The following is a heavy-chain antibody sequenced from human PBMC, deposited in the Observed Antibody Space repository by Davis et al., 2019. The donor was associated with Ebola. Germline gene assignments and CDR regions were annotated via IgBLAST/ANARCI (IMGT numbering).Heavy chain of an antibody. V-gene: IGHV3-53*05. Sequence: GESLKISCAASGFTVSSNYMSWVRQAPGKGLEWVSVIYSGGSTYYADSVKGRFTISRDNSKNTLFLQMGSLRTEDMAVYYCARDGGYQLPWGWFDPWGQGTLVTVSS. J-gene: IGHJ5*02. CDR3: ARDGGYQLPWGWFDP. D-gene: IGHD2-2*01. CDR2: IYSGGST. CDR1: GFTVSSNY.